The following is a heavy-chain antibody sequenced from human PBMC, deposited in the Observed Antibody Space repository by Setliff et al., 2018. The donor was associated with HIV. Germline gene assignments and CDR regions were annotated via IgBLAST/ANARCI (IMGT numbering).Heavy chain of an antibody. J-gene: IGHJ5*02. CDR3: ARAGIVVVPATSFDP. V-gene: IGHV1-3*01. Sequence: ASVKVSCKASGYTFTSYAMHWVRQAPGQRLEWMGWINAGNGNTKYSQKFQGRVTITRDTSASTAYMELSSLRSEDTAVYYCARAGIVVVPATSFDPWGQGTLVTVSS. CDR1: GYTFTSYA. D-gene: IGHD2-2*01. CDR2: INAGNGNT.